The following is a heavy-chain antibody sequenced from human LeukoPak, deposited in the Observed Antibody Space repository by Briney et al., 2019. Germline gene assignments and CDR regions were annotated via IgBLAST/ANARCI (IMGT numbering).Heavy chain of an antibody. V-gene: IGHV1-8*02. CDR3: TRGSSGRRDN. J-gene: IGHJ4*02. CDR2: MNPNSGNT. D-gene: IGHD6-19*01. CDR1: GYTFTDYY. Sequence: ASVKVSCKASGYTFTDYYMHWVRQAPGQGLEWMGWMNPNSGNTGYGQSFQGRITMTRDISIGTAYMELSNLTSEDTAIYYCTRGSSGRRDNWGQGTLVTVSA.